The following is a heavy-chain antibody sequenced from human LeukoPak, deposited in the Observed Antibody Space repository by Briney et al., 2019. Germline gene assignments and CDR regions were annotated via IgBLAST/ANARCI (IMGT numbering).Heavy chain of an antibody. CDR3: ARGRPDGSGSYYKFDP. V-gene: IGHV4-39*01. D-gene: IGHD3-10*01. CDR2: IYYSGRT. CDR1: AGSISSSNYY. J-gene: IGHJ5*02. Sequence: SETLSLTCTVSAGSISSSNYYWGWIRQPPGKGLEWIGSIYYSGRTYYNPSLKSQVTISVDTSKKQFSLKLSSVTAADTAVYYCARGRPDGSGSYYKFDPWGQGTLVTVSS.